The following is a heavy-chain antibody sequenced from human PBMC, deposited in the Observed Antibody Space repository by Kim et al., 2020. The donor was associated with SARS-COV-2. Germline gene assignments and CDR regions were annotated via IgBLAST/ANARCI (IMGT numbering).Heavy chain of an antibody. CDR3: VREDSSKDHGRFDP. CDR2: ISNSGSEI. D-gene: IGHD6-13*01. Sequence: GGSLRLSCAASGFIFSDYYMSWVRQAPGKGLEWISYISNSGSEIYYADSVKGRFTISRDNAQNSLYLRMNSLRAEDTAIYYCVREDSSKDHGRFDPWGQGTLVTVSS. J-gene: IGHJ5*02. V-gene: IGHV3-11*01. CDR1: GFIFSDYY.